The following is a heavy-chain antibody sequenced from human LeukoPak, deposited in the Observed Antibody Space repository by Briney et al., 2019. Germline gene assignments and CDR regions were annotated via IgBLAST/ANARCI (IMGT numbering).Heavy chain of an antibody. CDR3: ARVIGGIRYFDWYNWFDP. D-gene: IGHD3-9*01. CDR1: GFAFSFYA. V-gene: IGHV3-11*05. J-gene: IGHJ5*02. CDR2: SSSSSSYT. Sequence: GGSLRLSCAASGFAFSFYAMSWIRQAPGKGLEWVSYSSSSSSYTNYADSVKGRFTISRDSAKNSLYLQMNSLRAEDTAVYYCARVIGGIRYFDWYNWFDPWGQGTLVTVSS.